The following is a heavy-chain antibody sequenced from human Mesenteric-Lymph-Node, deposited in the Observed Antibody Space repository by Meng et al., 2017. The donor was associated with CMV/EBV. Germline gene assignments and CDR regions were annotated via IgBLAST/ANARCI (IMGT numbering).Heavy chain of an antibody. D-gene: IGHD1-26*01. V-gene: IGHV3-30-3*01. CDR3: AREYELRYFDL. CDR1: GVSFSGYA. J-gene: IGHJ2*01. CDR2: ISYDYSNQ. Sequence: LSGAASGVSFSGYAMHWDRGARGKGLEWISFISYDYSNQYHTDSVRGRFTISRDNSKKTVYLQMNSLRADETAVHYCAREYELRYFDLWGRGTLVTVSS.